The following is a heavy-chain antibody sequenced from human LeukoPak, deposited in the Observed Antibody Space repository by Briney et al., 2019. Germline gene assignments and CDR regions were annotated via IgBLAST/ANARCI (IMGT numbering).Heavy chain of an antibody. CDR3: AELGITMIGGV. J-gene: IGHJ6*04. CDR2: INSDGSST. Sequence: GGSLRLSCAASGFTFSSYWMHWVRQAPGKGLVWVSRINSDGSSTSYADSVKGRFTISRDNAKNSLYLQMNSLGAEDTAVYYCAELGITMIGGVWGKGTTVTISS. V-gene: IGHV3-74*01. CDR1: GFTFSSYW. D-gene: IGHD3-10*02.